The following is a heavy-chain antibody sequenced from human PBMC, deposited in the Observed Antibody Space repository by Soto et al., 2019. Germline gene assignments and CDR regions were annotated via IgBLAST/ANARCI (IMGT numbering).Heavy chain of an antibody. J-gene: IGHJ6*02. D-gene: IGHD2-2*01. CDR1: GFSFNRFG. Sequence: EVQLLASGGGLVQAVGSLRLSCVASGFSFNRFGMSWVRQAPGKGLEWVSALSASGDRTYYADSVKGRFTISRDNSKKTVYLDMNGLRAEDAAVYYCAKDLYIVLETADQDYYYYGLDVWGQGATVTVSS. V-gene: IGHV3-23*01. CDR3: AKDLYIVLETADQDYYYYGLDV. CDR2: LSASGDRT.